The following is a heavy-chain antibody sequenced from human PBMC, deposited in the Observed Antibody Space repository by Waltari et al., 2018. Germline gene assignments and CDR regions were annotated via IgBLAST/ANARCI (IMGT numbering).Heavy chain of an antibody. Sequence: VLEAGGGLIQPGGSRRLSCVGSGFSASSNYMSWVRQAPGKGLEWVSVLYGDGRTYYAESVKGRFIISRDNSKNTVYFQMNRLQTEDTAVYFCVRGVAGGFDIWGQGTLVTVSS. J-gene: IGHJ3*02. V-gene: IGHV3-53*01. CDR2: LYGDGRT. CDR3: VRGVAGGFDI. D-gene: IGHD6-19*01. CDR1: GFSASSNY.